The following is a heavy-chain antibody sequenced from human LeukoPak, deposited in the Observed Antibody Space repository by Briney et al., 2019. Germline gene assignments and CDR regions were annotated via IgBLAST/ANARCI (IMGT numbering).Heavy chain of an antibody. CDR2: INTNSRYI. V-gene: IGHV3-21*01. Sequence: GGSLRLSCAASGFTFSSYTINWVRQAPGKGLEWVSSINTNSRYIYYADSVKGRFTISRDNAKNSLYLQMNTLRAEDTAVYYCARENFGNPKKYAFDIWGQGTMVTVSS. CDR3: ARENFGNPKKYAFDI. J-gene: IGHJ3*02. D-gene: IGHD1-7*01. CDR1: GFTFSSYT.